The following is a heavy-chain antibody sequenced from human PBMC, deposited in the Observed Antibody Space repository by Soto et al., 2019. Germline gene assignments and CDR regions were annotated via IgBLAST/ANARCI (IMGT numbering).Heavy chain of an antibody. D-gene: IGHD2-21*02. CDR2: IYYSGRT. V-gene: IGHV4-39*01. CDR3: ARQRTTVVTQAYFDH. Sequence: TLSLTCIVSGESISSSSYYWGWIRQPPGKGLEWVGSIYYSGRTYYNPSFKSRVTISIDTSKNQFSLKLSSVTATDTAVYYCARQRTTVVTQAYFDHWGQGALVTVSS. CDR1: GESISSSSYY. J-gene: IGHJ4*02.